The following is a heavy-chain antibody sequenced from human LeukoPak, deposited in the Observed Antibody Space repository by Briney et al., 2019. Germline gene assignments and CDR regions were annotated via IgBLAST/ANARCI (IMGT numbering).Heavy chain of an antibody. CDR2: INSDGSST. D-gene: IGHD6-13*01. V-gene: IGHV3-74*01. J-gene: IGHJ4*02. CDR1: GFTFSSYW. CDR3: ARAGAIAAAPPGY. Sequence: GGSLRLSCAASGFTFSSYWMHWVRQAPGKGLVWVSRINSDGSSTSCADSVKGRFTISRDNAKNTLYLQMNSLRAEDTAVYYCARAGAIAAAPPGYWGQGTLVTVSS.